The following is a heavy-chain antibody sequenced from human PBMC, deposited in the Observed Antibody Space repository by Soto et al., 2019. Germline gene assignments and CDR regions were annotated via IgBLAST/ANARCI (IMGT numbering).Heavy chain of an antibody. V-gene: IGHV3-11*01. J-gene: IGHJ4*02. CDR1: GFTFSDHY. Sequence: QVQMVESGGDLVKPGGSLRLSCAASGFTFSDHYMTWIRQSPGKGLEWVSYISSDSATIYYTDSVQGRFTVSRDNAKNSVYLHMNSLSAEDTAVYYCASDPYYYASYYWGQGTLVTVSS. CDR2: ISSDSATI. CDR3: ASDPYYYASYY. D-gene: IGHD3-10*01.